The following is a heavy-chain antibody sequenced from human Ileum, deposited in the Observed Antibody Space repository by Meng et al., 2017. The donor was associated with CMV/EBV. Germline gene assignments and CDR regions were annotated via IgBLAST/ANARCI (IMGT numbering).Heavy chain of an antibody. CDR2: IIPILGIA. J-gene: IGHJ5*02. D-gene: IGHD3-3*01. V-gene: IGHV1-69*02. CDR3: ARYYDFWSGLNWFDP. CDR1: GGTSSSYT. Sequence: SGGTSSSYTISWVRQAPGQGLEWMGRIIPILGIANYAQKFQGRVTITADKSTSTAYMELSSLRSEDTAVYYCARYYDFWSGLNWFDPWGQGTLVTVSS.